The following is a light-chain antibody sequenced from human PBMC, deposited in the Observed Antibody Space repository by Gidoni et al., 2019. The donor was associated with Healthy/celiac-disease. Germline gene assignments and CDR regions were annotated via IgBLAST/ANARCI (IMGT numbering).Light chain of an antibody. J-gene: IGKJ2*04. CDR2: AAS. CDR1: QSISSY. Sequence: DIQMTQSPSSLSASVGDRDTITCRASQSISSYLNWYQQKPGKAPKLLIYAASSLQSGVPSRFSCSGSGTDFTLTISILQPEDFATYYCQQSYSTPRCSFGQGTKLEIK. V-gene: IGKV1-39*01. CDR3: QQSYSTPRCS.